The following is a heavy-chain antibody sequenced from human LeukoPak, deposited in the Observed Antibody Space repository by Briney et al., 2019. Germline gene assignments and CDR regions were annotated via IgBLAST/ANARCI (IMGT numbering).Heavy chain of an antibody. J-gene: IGHJ4*02. Sequence: SEALSLTCTVSGGSISSYYWSWIRQPPGKGLEWIGYIYYSGSTNYNPSLKSRVTISVDTSKNQFSLRLSSVTAADTAVYYCARRFDYWGQGTLVTVSS. CDR1: GGSISSYY. CDR3: ARRFDY. CDR2: IYYSGST. V-gene: IGHV4-59*08.